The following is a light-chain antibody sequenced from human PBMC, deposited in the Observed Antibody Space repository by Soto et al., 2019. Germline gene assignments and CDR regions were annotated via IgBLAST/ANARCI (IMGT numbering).Light chain of an antibody. J-gene: IGKJ1*01. Sequence: IQLTQSPSSLSASVGDRVTITCRASQGINSFLAWYQQKPGKAPKLLIYAASTLQSGVPSRFSGSGSGTEFTLTISSLQPDDFATYYCQQYNSYSPTFGQGTKVDIK. CDR2: AAS. CDR1: QGINSF. V-gene: IGKV1-9*01. CDR3: QQYNSYSPT.